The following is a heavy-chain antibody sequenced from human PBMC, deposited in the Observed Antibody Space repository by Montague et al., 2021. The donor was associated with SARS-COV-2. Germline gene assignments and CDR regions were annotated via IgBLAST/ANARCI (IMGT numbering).Heavy chain of an antibody. CDR2: IHYSGST. J-gene: IGHJ6*03. CDR1: GGSVSSSNYY. D-gene: IGHD3-3*01. CDR3: SRGDFGVVIIPYYYYYMDV. V-gene: IGHV4-39*01. Sequence: SETLSLTCTVSGGSVSSSNYYWGWIRQPPGKGLEWIGSIHYSGSTYHKPSLKSRVTISLDTSKNQFSLKLNSVTAADTAVYYCSRGDFGVVIIPYYYYYMDVWGQGTTVTVSS.